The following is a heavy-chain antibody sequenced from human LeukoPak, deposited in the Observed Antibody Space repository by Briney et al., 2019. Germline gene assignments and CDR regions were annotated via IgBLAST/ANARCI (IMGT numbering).Heavy chain of an antibody. J-gene: IGHJ4*02. V-gene: IGHV3-48*04. CDR2: IVGSSSNM. CDR3: ATDTPETAAFDY. Sequence: PGGSLRLSCTTSGFSFSTYSMNWVRQAPGKGLEWVSYIVGSSSNMYYADSVKGRFTISRDNAKNSLYLQMGSLRAEDTAVYYCATDTPETAAFDYWGQGTLVTVSS. CDR1: GFSFSTYS. D-gene: IGHD1-1*01.